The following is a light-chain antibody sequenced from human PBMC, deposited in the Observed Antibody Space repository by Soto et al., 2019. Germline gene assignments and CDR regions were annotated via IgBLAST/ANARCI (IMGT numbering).Light chain of an antibody. Sequence: QSALPQPPSASGSPGQSVTISCTGTSSDVGGHNFVSWFQQHPGKAPKLIIYEVNERPSGVPDRFSGSKSGNTASLTISGLQADDEADYYCSSYTSSHTRVFGTGTKVTVL. CDR3: SSYTSSHTRV. V-gene: IGLV2-8*01. CDR2: EVN. CDR1: SSDVGGHNF. J-gene: IGLJ1*01.